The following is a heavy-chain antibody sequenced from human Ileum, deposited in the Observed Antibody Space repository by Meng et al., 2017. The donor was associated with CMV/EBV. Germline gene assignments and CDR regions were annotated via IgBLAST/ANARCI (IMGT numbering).Heavy chain of an antibody. CDR3: AALGRGPLPFLDWSPTTFDN. J-gene: IGHJ4*01. V-gene: IGHV1-2*02. CDR1: GYTFTDYY. CDR2: VSPTSGGT. D-gene: IGHD3-3*02. Sequence: ASVKVSCKASGYTFTDYYIHWVRQAPGQGLEWMGWVSPTSGGTSYGQRFQGRVIMTRDTSINTAFMEVRRLRFDDTAIYYCAALGRGPLPFLDWSPTTFDNWGQGTLVTVSS.